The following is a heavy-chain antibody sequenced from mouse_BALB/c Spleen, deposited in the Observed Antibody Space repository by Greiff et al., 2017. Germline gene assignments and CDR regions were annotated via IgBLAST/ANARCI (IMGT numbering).Heavy chain of an antibody. D-gene: IGHD2-2*01. CDR3: ARAVRFLDY. CDR2: INSNGGST. Sequence: EVQGVESGGGLVQPGGSLKLSCAASGFTFSSYGMSWVRQTPDKRLELVATINSNGGSTYYPDSVKGRFTISRDNAKNTLYLQMSSLKSEDTAMYYCARAVRFLDYWGQGTTLTVSS. V-gene: IGHV5-6-3*01. CDR1: GFTFSSYG. J-gene: IGHJ2*01.